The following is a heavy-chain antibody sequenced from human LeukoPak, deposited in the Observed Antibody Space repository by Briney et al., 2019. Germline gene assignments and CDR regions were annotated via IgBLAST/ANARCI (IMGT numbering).Heavy chain of an antibody. D-gene: IGHD6-19*01. J-gene: IGHJ4*02. Sequence: GGSLRLSCAASGFTVSSNYMSWVRQAPGKGLEWVSVIYSGGSTYYADSVKGRFTISRDNSKNTLYLQMNSLRAEDTAVYYCASTPLIAVADLNPFDYWGQGTLVTVSS. CDR2: IYSGGST. CDR1: GFTVSSNY. V-gene: IGHV3-66*01. CDR3: ASTPLIAVADLNPFDY.